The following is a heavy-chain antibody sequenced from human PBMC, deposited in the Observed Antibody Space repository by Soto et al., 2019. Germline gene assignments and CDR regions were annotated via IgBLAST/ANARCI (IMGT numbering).Heavy chain of an antibody. J-gene: IGHJ4*02. CDR3: ARLRGYSGYDKIYYFDY. V-gene: IGHV4-34*01. Sequence: QVQLQQWGAGLLKPSETLSLTCAVYGGSFSGYYWSWIRQPPGKGLEWIGEINHSGSTNYNPSLKSRVTISVDTSKNQFSLKLSSVTAADTAVYYCARLRGYSGYDKIYYFDYWGQGTLVTVSS. CDR2: INHSGST. D-gene: IGHD5-12*01. CDR1: GGSFSGYY.